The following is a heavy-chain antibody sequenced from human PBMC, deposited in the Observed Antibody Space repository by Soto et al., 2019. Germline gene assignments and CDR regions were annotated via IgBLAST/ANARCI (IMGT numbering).Heavy chain of an antibody. CDR3: AKSYGRLAAAGDYFDY. D-gene: IGHD6-13*01. J-gene: IGHJ4*02. CDR2: IGGSGGST. CDR1: GFTFSSYA. Sequence: EVQLLESGGGLVQPGGSLRLSCAASGFTFSSYAMSWVRQAPGKGLEWVSAIGGSGGSTYYADSVKGRFTISRDNSKHTLYLQMNSLRAEDTAVYYCAKSYGRLAAAGDYFDYWGQGTLVTVSS. V-gene: IGHV3-23*01.